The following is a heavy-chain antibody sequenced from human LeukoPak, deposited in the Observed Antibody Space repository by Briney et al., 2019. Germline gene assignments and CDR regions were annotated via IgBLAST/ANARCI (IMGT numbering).Heavy chain of an antibody. CDR2: IIPILGIA. V-gene: IGHV1-69*04. CDR1: GGTFSSYT. D-gene: IGHD3-22*01. Sequence: SVKISCKASGGTFSSYTISWVRQAPGQGLEWMGRIIPILGIANYAQKFQGRVTITADKSTSTAYMELSSLRSEDTAVYYCARDLQDDSSGYYPYYFDYWGQGTLVTVSS. CDR3: ARDLQDDSSGYYPYYFDY. J-gene: IGHJ4*02.